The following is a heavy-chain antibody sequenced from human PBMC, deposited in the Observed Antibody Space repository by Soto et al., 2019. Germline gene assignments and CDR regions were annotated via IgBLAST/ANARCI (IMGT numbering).Heavy chain of an antibody. Sequence: GGSLRLSCAASGFTFSSYAMSWVRQAPGKGLEWVSAISGSGGSTHYADSVKGRFTISRDNSKNTLYLQMNSLRAEDTAVYYCAKADYGDYSTGGFDPWGQGTLVTVSS. CDR2: ISGSGGST. D-gene: IGHD4-17*01. J-gene: IGHJ5*02. CDR3: AKADYGDYSTGGFDP. V-gene: IGHV3-23*01. CDR1: GFTFSSYA.